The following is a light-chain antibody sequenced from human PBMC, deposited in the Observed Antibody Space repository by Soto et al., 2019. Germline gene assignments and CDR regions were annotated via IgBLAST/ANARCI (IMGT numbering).Light chain of an antibody. CDR2: GNS. CDR3: QSYASSLSVV. V-gene: IGLV1-40*01. Sequence: QSVLTQPPSVSGAPGQRVTISCTGSSSNIGAGYDVHWYQQLPGTAPKLLIHGNSNRPSGVPDRFSGSKSGTSASLAITGLQAEDEADYYCQSYASSLSVVFGGGTKLTVL. J-gene: IGLJ2*01. CDR1: SSNIGAGYD.